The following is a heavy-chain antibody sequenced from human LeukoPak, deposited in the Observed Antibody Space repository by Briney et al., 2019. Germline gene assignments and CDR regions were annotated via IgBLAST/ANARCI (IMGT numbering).Heavy chain of an antibody. V-gene: IGHV4-59*01. CDR1: GGSISSYY. CDR3: ARDNPIRGGNSLDY. CDR2: IYYSGST. J-gene: IGHJ4*02. Sequence: SETLSLTCTVSGGSISSYYWSWIRQPPGKGLEWIGYIYYSGSTNYNPSLKSRVTISVDTSENQFSLKLRSVTAADTAVYYCARDNPIRGGNSLDYWGQGTLVTVSS. D-gene: IGHD4-23*01.